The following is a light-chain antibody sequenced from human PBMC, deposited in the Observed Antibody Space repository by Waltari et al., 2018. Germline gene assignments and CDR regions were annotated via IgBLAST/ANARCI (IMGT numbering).Light chain of an antibody. CDR3: QQSYTLPYT. Sequence: DIQMTQSPSPLSASVGDRVTITCRASQTIYNSLNWYQHKPGKAPKLLISDTSTLQSGVPSRFNGRGSGTEFTLTISRLQPEDFGTYYCQQSYTLPYTFGQGTKLDI. CDR1: QTIYNS. CDR2: DTS. J-gene: IGKJ2*01. V-gene: IGKV1-39*01.